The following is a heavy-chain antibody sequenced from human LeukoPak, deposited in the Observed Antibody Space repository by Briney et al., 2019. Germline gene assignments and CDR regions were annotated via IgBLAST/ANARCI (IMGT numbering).Heavy chain of an antibody. Sequence: GGSLRLSCAASGFDFSGAYMNWVRQAPGKGLEWVGLIKNKHEHQATDYAAPVRERFIITRDDSSSTLFLQMNSLKTEDTAVYYCVTDANRILGARGTGYWGQGILVTLSS. CDR1: GFDFSGAY. CDR2: IKNKHEHQAT. J-gene: IGHJ4*02. V-gene: IGHV3-15*07. D-gene: IGHD1-26*01. CDR3: VTDANRILGARGTGY.